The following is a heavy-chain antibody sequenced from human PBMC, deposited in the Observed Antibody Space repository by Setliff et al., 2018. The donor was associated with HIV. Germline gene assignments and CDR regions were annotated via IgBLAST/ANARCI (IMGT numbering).Heavy chain of an antibody. Sequence: SETLSLTCNVSGFSISSNYYWGWVRQPPGRGLEWIGNIYHSGTAYYNPSFKTRVAISIDTSKNYVSLKLSSVTAADTAIYYCALLYPYSGYLGYWGQGTLVTVSS. CDR1: GFSISSNYY. V-gene: IGHV4-38-2*02. CDR2: IYHSGTA. D-gene: IGHD1-26*01. CDR3: ALLYPYSGYLGY. J-gene: IGHJ4*02.